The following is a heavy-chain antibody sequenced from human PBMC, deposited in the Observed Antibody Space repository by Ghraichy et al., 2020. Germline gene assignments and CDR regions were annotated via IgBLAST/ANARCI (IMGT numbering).Heavy chain of an antibody. CDR2: IKEDGSEK. J-gene: IGHJ3*02. D-gene: IGHD1-26*01. V-gene: IGHV3-7*03. CDR1: GFTFTNSW. CDR3: TRGGMGEVPFDI. Sequence: GGSLRLSCAASGFTFTNSWMNWVRQAPGKGLEWVANIKEDGSEKDYVDSVKGRFTISRDNSKNSLNLQMNSLRAEDTAVYYCTRGGMGEVPFDIWGQGTLVTVST.